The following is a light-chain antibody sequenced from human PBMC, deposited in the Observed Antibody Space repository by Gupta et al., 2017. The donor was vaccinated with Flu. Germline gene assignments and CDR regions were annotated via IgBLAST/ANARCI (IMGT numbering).Light chain of an antibody. CDR3: ALYMGSGIWE. Sequence: VTVTCGWTSGSVATTYYPIWNQQTPGQAPRRLVYDNNSRSSGLPDRFSGSILGNTAALTITGAQAGDECQYYCALYMGSGIWEVGGGTKVTVL. V-gene: IGLV8-61*01. J-gene: IGLJ2*01. CDR2: DNN. CDR1: SGSVATTYY.